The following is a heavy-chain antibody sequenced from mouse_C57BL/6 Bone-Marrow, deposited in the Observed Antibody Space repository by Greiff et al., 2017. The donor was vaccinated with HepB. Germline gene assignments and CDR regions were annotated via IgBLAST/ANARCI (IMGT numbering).Heavy chain of an antibody. D-gene: IGHD2-3*01. CDR2: IRNKANGYTT. CDR1: GFTFTDYY. V-gene: IGHV7-3*01. J-gene: IGHJ1*03. CDR3: ASLYDGYSYWYFDV. Sequence: DVKLVESGGGLVQPGGSLSLSCAASGFTFTDYYMSWVRQPPGKALEWLGFIRNKANGYTTEYSASVKGRFTISRDTSQSILYLQMNALRAEDSATYYCASLYDGYSYWYFDVWGTGTTVTVSS.